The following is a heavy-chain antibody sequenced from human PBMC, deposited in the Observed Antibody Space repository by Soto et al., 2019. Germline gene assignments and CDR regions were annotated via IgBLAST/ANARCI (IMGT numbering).Heavy chain of an antibody. J-gene: IGHJ6*02. Sequence: GGSMRLSCAASGFTFSSSWMSWVRQAPGKGLEWVANIKQDGSEKYYVDSVKGRFTISRDNAKNSLYLQMNSLRAEDTAVYYCAREGMIYGMDVWGQGTTVTVSS. D-gene: IGHD3-16*01. CDR2: IKQDGSEK. V-gene: IGHV3-7*05. CDR1: GFTFSSSW. CDR3: AREGMIYGMDV.